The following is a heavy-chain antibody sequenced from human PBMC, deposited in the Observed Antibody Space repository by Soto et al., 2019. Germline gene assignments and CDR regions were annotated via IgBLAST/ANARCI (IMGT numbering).Heavy chain of an antibody. D-gene: IGHD6-19*01. CDR3: AKFTVDLIVTSGWCNWLDP. Sequence: EVQLLESGGGLVQPGGSLRLSCAASGCTFSSSAMSWVRQAPGKGLEWVSAIRGTNGNTHYAESVKGRLTISRDNSTNTLYLQMNFLRAEDTAVYNCAKFTVDLIVTSGWCNWLDPWGKGTLVIVSS. CDR1: GCTFSSSA. CDR2: IRGTNGNT. V-gene: IGHV3-23*01. J-gene: IGHJ5*02.